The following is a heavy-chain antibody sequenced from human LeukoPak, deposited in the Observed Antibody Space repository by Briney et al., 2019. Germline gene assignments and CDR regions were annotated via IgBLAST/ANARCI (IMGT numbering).Heavy chain of an antibody. CDR1: GCTFSSYA. CDR2: IIPIFGTA. V-gene: IGHV1-69*05. D-gene: IGHD1-26*01. J-gene: IGHJ4*02. CDR3: ARDAGSALDY. Sequence: ASVKVSCKASGCTFSSYAISWVRQAPGQGLEWMGRIIPIFGTANYAQKFQGRVTITTDESTSTAYMELSSLRSEDTAVYYCARDAGSALDYWGQGTLVTVSS.